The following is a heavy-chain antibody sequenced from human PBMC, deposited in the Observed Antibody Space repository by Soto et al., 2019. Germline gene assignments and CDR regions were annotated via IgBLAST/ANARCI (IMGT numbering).Heavy chain of an antibody. D-gene: IGHD2-2*01. CDR2: ISAYNGNT. CDR3: ARRAVVPAAIEEGWFDP. V-gene: IGHV1-18*01. Sequence: QVQLVQSGAEVKKPGASVKVSCKASGYTFTSYGISWVRQAPGQGLEWMGWISAYNGNTNYAQKLQGRVTMTTDTSTSTAYIELRSLRSDDTAVYYCARRAVVPAAIEEGWFDPWGQGTLVTVSS. J-gene: IGHJ5*02. CDR1: GYTFTSYG.